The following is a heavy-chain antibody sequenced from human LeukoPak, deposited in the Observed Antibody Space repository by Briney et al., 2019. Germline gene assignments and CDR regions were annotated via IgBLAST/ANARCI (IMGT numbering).Heavy chain of an antibody. J-gene: IGHJ6*02. CDR1: GFTVSSNY. Sequence: GGSLRLSCAASGFTVSSNYMSWVRQAPGKGLEWVSVIYSGGSTYYADSVKGRFTISRDNSKNTLYLQMNSLRAEDTAVYYCARDGPVPPHYYYGMDVWGQGTTVTVSS. CDR2: IYSGGST. V-gene: IGHV3-66*02. CDR3: ARDGPVPPHYYYGMDV. D-gene: IGHD2-2*01.